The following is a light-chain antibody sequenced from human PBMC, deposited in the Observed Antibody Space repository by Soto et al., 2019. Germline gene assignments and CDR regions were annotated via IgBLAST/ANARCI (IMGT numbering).Light chain of an antibody. CDR2: SND. CDR3: AAWDDSLNGYA. Sequence: QSVLTQPPSASGTPGQRVTISCSGSSSNIGINVLSWYQQLPGAAPKLLIYSNDQRPSEVPDRFSGSKSGTSASLAISGLQSEDEADYYCAAWDDSLNGYAFGPGTKLTVL. CDR1: SSNIGINV. J-gene: IGLJ1*01. V-gene: IGLV1-44*01.